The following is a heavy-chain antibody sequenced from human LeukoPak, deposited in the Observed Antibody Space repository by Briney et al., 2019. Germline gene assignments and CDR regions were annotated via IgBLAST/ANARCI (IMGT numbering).Heavy chain of an antibody. J-gene: IGHJ4*02. CDR2: IYYDGTT. CDR1: GVPISSHY. V-gene: IGHV4-59*11. D-gene: IGHD3-22*01. CDR3: ARSGDSSAYFGS. Sequence: SETLSLTCTVSGVPISSHYWGWSRQPPGKGLEWIGNIYYDGTTNYNPSLRSRITISIDTSRNQFSLRLSSVTTADSAMYYCARSGDSSAYFGSWGQGTLVAVSS.